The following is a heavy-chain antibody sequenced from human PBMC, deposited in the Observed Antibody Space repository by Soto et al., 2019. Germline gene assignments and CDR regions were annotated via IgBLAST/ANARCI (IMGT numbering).Heavy chain of an antibody. CDR2: ISGSSTYI. CDR3: ARDRCSGGSCYRTYAFDI. Sequence: EVQLVESGGGLVKPGGSLRLSCAASGFILSNYTMNWVRQAPGKGLEWVASISGSSTYIYYADSVKGRFAISRDNAKNTLYLQMNSLRVEDTAVYDCARDRCSGGSCYRTYAFDIWGQVTLVTVSS. J-gene: IGHJ3*02. D-gene: IGHD2-15*01. V-gene: IGHV3-21*06. CDR1: GFILSNYT.